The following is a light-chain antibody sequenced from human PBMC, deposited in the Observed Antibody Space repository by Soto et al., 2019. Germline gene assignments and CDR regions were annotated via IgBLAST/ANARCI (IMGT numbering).Light chain of an antibody. CDR1: QDISNY. V-gene: IGKV1-33*01. J-gene: IGKJ3*01. CDR3: QRYDHQPVT. Sequence: DIQMTQSPSSLSASVGDRVTITCQASQDISNYLNWYQQKPGKAPKLLLYDASTLETGVPSRFSGSGAGTDVPFTIRSLLPEGVATYSCQRYDHQPVTFGPGTKVDI. CDR2: DAS.